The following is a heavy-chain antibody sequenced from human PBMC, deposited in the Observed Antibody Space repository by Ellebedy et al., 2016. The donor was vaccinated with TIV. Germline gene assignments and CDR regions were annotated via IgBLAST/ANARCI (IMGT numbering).Heavy chain of an antibody. D-gene: IGHD2-21*02. CDR1: GFTLSNYA. V-gene: IGHV3-7*03. CDR2: INQDGRAK. Sequence: GESLKISCAASGFTLSNYAMNWVRQAPGKGLELVANINQDGRAKNYVDSVKGRFAISRDNAKNSLYLQMNSLRREDTAIYYCARGSVVTGADSWGQGTLVTVSS. CDR3: ARGSVVTGADS. J-gene: IGHJ4*02.